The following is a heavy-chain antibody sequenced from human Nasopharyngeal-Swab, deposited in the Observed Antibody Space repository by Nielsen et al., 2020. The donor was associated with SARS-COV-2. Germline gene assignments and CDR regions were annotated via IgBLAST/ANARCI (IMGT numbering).Heavy chain of an antibody. CDR1: DGSISSSTYY. J-gene: IGHJ6*03. Sequence: SETLSLTCTVSDGSISSSTYYWAWIRQPPGKGLEWIGSIYYSGSTHYNPSLKSRVTISADTSKNQFSLKLRSVTAADTAVYYCARVTRMVRGVIDLFYYYNMDVWGKGTTVTVSS. V-gene: IGHV4-39*01. D-gene: IGHD3-10*01. CDR3: ARVTRMVRGVIDLFYYYNMDV. CDR2: IYYSGST.